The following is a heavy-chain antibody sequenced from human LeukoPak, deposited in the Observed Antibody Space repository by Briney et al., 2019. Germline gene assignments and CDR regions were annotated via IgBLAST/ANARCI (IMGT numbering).Heavy chain of an antibody. Sequence: ASVKVSCKASGYTVTGYYMHWVRQAPGQGLEWMGWINPNSGGTNYAQKFQGRVTMTRDTSISTAYMELSRLRSDDTAVYYCARDDRITIIVVENDAFDIWGQGTMVTVSS. CDR3: ARDDRITIIVVENDAFDI. D-gene: IGHD3-22*01. V-gene: IGHV1-2*02. J-gene: IGHJ3*02. CDR2: INPNSGGT. CDR1: GYTVTGYY.